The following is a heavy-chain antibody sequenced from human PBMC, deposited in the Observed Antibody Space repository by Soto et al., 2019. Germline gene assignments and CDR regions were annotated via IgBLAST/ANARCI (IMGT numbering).Heavy chain of an antibody. J-gene: IGHJ4*02. CDR1: VFTFISYS. CDR3: AREGINNYNEYYFDS. CDR2: ISGSGNYT. D-gene: IGHD4-4*01. Sequence: PGWSLGLCCASSVFTFISYSMNWVRQAPGKGLEWVSSISGSGNYTHYADFLRGRFTISRDNAKTSLYLQMNSLRAEDTAVYYCAREGINNYNEYYFDSWGQGTLVTVSS. V-gene: IGHV3-21*01.